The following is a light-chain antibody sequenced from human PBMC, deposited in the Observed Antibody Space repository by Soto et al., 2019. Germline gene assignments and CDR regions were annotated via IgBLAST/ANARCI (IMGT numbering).Light chain of an antibody. Sequence: QSVLTQPPSVSGSPGQSVTISCTGTSSDVGSYNRVSWYQQPPGTAPKLMIYEVNNRPSGVPDRFSGSKSGNTASLTITGLPAEDEADYYCNSYTSSNTYVFGTGTKVTVL. CDR3: NSYTSSNTYV. CDR2: EVN. J-gene: IGLJ1*01. V-gene: IGLV2-18*02. CDR1: SSDVGSYNR.